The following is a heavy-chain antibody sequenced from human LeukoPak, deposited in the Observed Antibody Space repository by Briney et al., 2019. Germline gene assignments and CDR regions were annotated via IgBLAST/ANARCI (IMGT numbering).Heavy chain of an antibody. D-gene: IGHD5-24*01. CDR3: ARRDGYDFDY. Sequence: GGSLRLSCAASGFTFSSYGKHWVRQAPGKGLEWVAVISYDGSNKYYADSVKGRFTISRDNSKNTLYLQMNSLSAEDTAVYYCARRDGYDFDYWGQGTLVTVSS. CDR1: GFTFSSYG. J-gene: IGHJ4*02. V-gene: IGHV3-30*03. CDR2: ISYDGSNK.